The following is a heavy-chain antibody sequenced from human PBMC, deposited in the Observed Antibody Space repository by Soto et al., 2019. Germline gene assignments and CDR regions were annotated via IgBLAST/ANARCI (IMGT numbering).Heavy chain of an antibody. Sequence: QVQLVESGGGLVKPGGSLRLSCAASGFTFSDYHMSWIRQAPGKGLEWVSFIESRGRTISYADSVKGRFTISRDNAKNSLFLHINSLRAEDTAVYYCVRQAARNYFDFWGQGTLLNVSS. D-gene: IGHD6-6*01. CDR1: GFTFSDYH. V-gene: IGHV3-11*01. CDR3: VRQAARNYFDF. J-gene: IGHJ4*02. CDR2: IESRGRTI.